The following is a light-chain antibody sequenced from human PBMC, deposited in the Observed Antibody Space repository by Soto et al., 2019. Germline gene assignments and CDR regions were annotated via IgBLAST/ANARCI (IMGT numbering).Light chain of an antibody. CDR3: QHYGGSPPVT. CDR1: QSVRSRY. V-gene: IGKV3-20*01. J-gene: IGKJ1*01. Sequence: EIVLTQSPGTLSLSPGERATLSGRASQSVRSRYLAWYQQKPGQAPRLLIYGASTRATGIPDRFSGSGSGTDFTLTIRRLAPEDFAVYYCQHYGGSPPVTFGQGTKVDIK. CDR2: GAS.